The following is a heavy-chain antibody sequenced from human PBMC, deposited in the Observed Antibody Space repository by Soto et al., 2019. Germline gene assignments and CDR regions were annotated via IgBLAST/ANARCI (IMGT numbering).Heavy chain of an antibody. CDR2: MYWDDDN. J-gene: IGHJ4*02. CDR1: GFSLSSTRMA. CDR3: AHIVVSGLGYYFDY. Sequence: QITLKESGPTLVKPTQTLTLTCTFYGFSLSSTRMAVGWIRQPPGKALEWLALMYWDDDNRYSTFLNSRLTITKDTSKNQVVLTMSHMDPVDTARYYCAHIVVSGLGYYFDYWGQGTLVTVSS. V-gene: IGHV2-5*02. D-gene: IGHD6-19*01.